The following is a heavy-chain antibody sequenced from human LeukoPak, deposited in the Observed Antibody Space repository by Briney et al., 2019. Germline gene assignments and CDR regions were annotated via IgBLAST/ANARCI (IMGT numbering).Heavy chain of an antibody. CDR2: ITGIGGIT. Sequence: GGSLRLSCAASGFTFSSYAMSWVRQAPGRGLEWVSGITGIGGITYYADSVKGRFTISRDNSKNTLYLQMNSPRAEDTAVYYCARESNWNGPPDYWGQGTLVTVSS. CDR1: GFTFSSYA. CDR3: ARESNWNGPPDY. J-gene: IGHJ4*02. V-gene: IGHV3-23*01. D-gene: IGHD1-1*01.